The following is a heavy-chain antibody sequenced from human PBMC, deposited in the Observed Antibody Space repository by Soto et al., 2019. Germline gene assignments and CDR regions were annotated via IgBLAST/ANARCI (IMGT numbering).Heavy chain of an antibody. V-gene: IGHV3-23*01. J-gene: IGHJ4*02. CDR1: GFTFSTYA. CDR2: ISGNGNST. D-gene: IGHD6-19*01. Sequence: EVQLLESGGGLVQPGGSLRLSCVASGFTFSTYAMNWVRQAPGKGLEWVSTISGNGNSTYCADSVKGRFTISRDNSKNTVYLQMNSLRAEDAAVYYCANLAVAGTAYWGQGTLVTVSS. CDR3: ANLAVAGTAY.